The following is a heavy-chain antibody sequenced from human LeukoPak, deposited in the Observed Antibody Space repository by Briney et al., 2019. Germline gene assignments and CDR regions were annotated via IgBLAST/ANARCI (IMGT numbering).Heavy chain of an antibody. Sequence: GGSLRLPCAASGFTFSSYWMSWVRQAPGKGLEWVANIKQDGSEKYYVDSVKGRFTISRDNAKNSLYLQMNSLRAEDTAVYYCAKDAYLGSNWLDPWGQGTLVTVSS. CDR1: GFTFSSYW. D-gene: IGHD7-27*01. J-gene: IGHJ5*02. CDR2: IKQDGSEK. V-gene: IGHV3-7*03. CDR3: AKDAYLGSNWLDP.